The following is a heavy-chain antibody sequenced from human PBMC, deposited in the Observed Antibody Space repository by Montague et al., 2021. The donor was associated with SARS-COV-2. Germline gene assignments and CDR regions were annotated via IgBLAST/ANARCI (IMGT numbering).Heavy chain of an antibody. CDR2: IYWDDDG. D-gene: IGHD3-10*01. J-gene: IGHJ5*02. V-gene: IGHV2-5*02. CDR3: ARTWAYGSGSYVVDP. CDR1: GFSLSTDGMG. Sequence: PALVKPTQTLTLTCIFSGFSLSTDGMGVGWIRQPPGRALEWLALIYWDDDGRYSLPLSSRLIITKDTSKNQVVLTMTNMDPVDTASYYYARTWAYGSGSYVVDPWGQGTLVTVSS.